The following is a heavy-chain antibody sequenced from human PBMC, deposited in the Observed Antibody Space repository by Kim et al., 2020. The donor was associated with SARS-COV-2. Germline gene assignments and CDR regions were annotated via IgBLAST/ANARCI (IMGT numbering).Heavy chain of an antibody. D-gene: IGHD3-10*01. Sequence: GGSLRLSCAASGLTFSSYAMSWVRQAPGKGLEWVSAISGSGGSTYYADSVKGRFTISRDNSKNTLYLQMNSLRAEDTAVYYCAKDEDTMVRGVIIPYYFDYWGQGTLVTVSS. J-gene: IGHJ4*02. CDR3: AKDEDTMVRGVIIPYYFDY. CDR2: ISGSGGST. V-gene: IGHV3-23*01. CDR1: GLTFSSYA.